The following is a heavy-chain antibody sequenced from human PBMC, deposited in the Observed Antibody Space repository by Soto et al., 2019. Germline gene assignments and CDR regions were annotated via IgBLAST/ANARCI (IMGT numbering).Heavy chain of an antibody. Sequence: GASVKVSCKASGYTFTSYDINWVRQATGQGLEWMGWMNPNSGNTGYAQKFQGRVTMTRNTSISTAYMELSSLRSEDTAVYYCARFSSSGHYYYYYGMDVWGQGTTVTVSS. CDR2: MNPNSGNT. D-gene: IGHD6-6*01. CDR1: GYTFTSYD. V-gene: IGHV1-8*01. J-gene: IGHJ6*02. CDR3: ARFSSSGHYYYYYGMDV.